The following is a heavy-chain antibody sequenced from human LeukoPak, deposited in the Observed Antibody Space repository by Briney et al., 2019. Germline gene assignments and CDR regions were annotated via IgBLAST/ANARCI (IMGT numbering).Heavy chain of an antibody. D-gene: IGHD1-1*01. CDR2: ISSAGKT. Sequence: KSSETLSLTCTVSGGSISSYYWTWIRQSPAKGLEWIASISSAGKTNHNPSLQSRVSISLDTSKHQFSLEMTSVISADTAVYFCARGHIAPQRQFIGRRGLRPISRFDPWGQGTLVIVSS. V-gene: IGHV4-59*01. CDR1: GGSISSYY. J-gene: IGHJ5*02. CDR3: ARGHIAPQRQFIGRRGLRPISRFDP.